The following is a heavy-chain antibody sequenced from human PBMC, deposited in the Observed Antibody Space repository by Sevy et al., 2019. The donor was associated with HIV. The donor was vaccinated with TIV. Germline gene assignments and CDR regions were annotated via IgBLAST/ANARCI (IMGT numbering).Heavy chain of an antibody. CDR3: AKYHLLYGSGSPKPYYYYYGMDV. J-gene: IGHJ6*02. CDR1: GFTFSSYA. V-gene: IGHV3-23*01. D-gene: IGHD3-10*01. CDR2: ISGSGGST. Sequence: GGSLRLSCAASGFTFSSYAMSWVRQAPGKGLEWVSAISGSGGSTYYADSVKGRFTISRDNSRNTLYMHMNSLKAEDTAVYYCAKYHLLYGSGSPKPYYYYYGMDVWGQGTTVTVSS.